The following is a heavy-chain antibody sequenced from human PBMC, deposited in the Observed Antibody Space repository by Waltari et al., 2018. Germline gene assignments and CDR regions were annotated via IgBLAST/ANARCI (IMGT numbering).Heavy chain of an antibody. CDR1: GFTFSSYW. Sequence: EVQLVESGGGLVQPGGSLRLSCAASGFTFSSYWMSWVRQAPGKGLEWVANIKQDGSEKYYVDSVKGRFTISRDNAKNSLYLQMNSLRAEDTAVYYCARVELGYTMAFDIWGQGTMVTVSS. J-gene: IGHJ3*02. CDR3: ARVELGYTMAFDI. D-gene: IGHD2-2*02. CDR2: IKQDGSEK. V-gene: IGHV3-7*01.